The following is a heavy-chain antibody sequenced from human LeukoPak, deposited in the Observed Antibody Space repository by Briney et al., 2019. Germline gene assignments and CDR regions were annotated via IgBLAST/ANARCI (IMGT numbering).Heavy chain of an antibody. CDR2: INQDGSEK. CDR3: ARPVYNNDWVDC. Sequence: PGGSLRLSCAASGFTFSSYWMTWVRQAPGKGLEWVANINQDGSEKYYVDSVKGRFTISRDNAKNSVYLQMNSLRAEDTAVYYCARPVYNNDWVDCWGQGTLITVSS. V-gene: IGHV3-7*01. CDR1: GFTFSSYW. J-gene: IGHJ5*01. D-gene: IGHD1-14*01.